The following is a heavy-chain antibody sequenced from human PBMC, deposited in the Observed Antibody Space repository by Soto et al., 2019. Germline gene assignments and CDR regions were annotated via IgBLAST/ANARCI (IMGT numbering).Heavy chain of an antibody. D-gene: IGHD5-12*01. CDR1: GYTFTSYG. CDR3: ARAERWLQLGGYFDY. CDR2: ISAYNGNT. Sequence: ASVKVSCKASGYTFTSYGISWVRQAPGQGLEWMGWISAYNGNTNYAQKLQGRVTMTTDTSTSTAYMELRSLRSDDTAVYYCARAERWLQLGGYFDYWGQGTLVTVSS. V-gene: IGHV1-18*01. J-gene: IGHJ4*02.